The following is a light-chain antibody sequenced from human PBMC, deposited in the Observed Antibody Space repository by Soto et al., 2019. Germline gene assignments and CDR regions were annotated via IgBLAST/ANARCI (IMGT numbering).Light chain of an antibody. V-gene: IGKV3-20*01. Sequence: EIVLTQSPGTLSLSPGERATLSCRASQTVISNYLAWYQQKSGQAPRLLIYGASSRATGIPDRFSGSGSGADFTLTISRLEPEDCAVYYCQQYATTPFTFGPGTKVDIK. CDR3: QQYATTPFT. CDR1: QTVISNY. J-gene: IGKJ3*01. CDR2: GAS.